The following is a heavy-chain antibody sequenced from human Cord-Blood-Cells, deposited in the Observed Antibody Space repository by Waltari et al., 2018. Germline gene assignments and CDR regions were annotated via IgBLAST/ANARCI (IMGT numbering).Heavy chain of an antibody. CDR3: ARGREGGQLSLDY. D-gene: IGHD1-1*01. V-gene: IGHV4-34*01. J-gene: IGHJ4*02. CDR1: GGSSSGYY. CDR2: INHSGST. Sequence: QVQLQQWGAGLLKPSETLSLTCAVYGGSSSGYYWRWIRQPPGTGLEWIGEINHSGSTNYNPSLKSRVTISVDTSKNQFSLKLSSVTAADTAVYYCARGREGGQLSLDYWGQGTLVTVSS.